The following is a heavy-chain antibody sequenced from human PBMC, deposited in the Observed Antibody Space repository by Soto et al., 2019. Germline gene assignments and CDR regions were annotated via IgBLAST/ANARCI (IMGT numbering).Heavy chain of an antibody. V-gene: IGHV1-18*04. D-gene: IGHD3-16*02. CDR2: ISAYNGNT. CDR3: ARDNTNDYVWGSYHPHLDY. J-gene: IGHJ4*02. Sequence: ASVKVSCKASGYTFTSYGISWVRQAPGQGLEWMGWISAYNGNTNYAQKLQGRVTMTTDTSTSTAYMELRSLRSDDTAVYYCARDNTNDYVWGSYHPHLDYWGRRTLVAVCS. CDR1: GYTFTSYG.